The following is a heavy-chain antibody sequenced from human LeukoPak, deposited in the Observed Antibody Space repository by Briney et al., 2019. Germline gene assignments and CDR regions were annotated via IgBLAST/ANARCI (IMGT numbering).Heavy chain of an antibody. Sequence: SETLSLTCTVSGGSISSYYWSWSRQPPGKGLEWIVYIYYSGSTNYNPSLKSRVTISVDTSKNQFSLKLSSVTAADTAVYYCARGYDYVWGSYRYPFDYWGQGTLVTVSS. CDR3: ARGYDYVWGSYRYPFDY. CDR2: IYYSGST. CDR1: GGSISSYY. D-gene: IGHD3-16*02. V-gene: IGHV4-59*01. J-gene: IGHJ4*02.